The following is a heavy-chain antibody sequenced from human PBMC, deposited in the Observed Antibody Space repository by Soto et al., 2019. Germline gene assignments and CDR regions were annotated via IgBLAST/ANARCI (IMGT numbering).Heavy chain of an antibody. CDR1: GGTFSSYT. V-gene: IGHV1-69*02. Sequence: QVQLVQSGAEVKKPGSSVKVSCKASGGTFSSYTISWVRQAPGQGLEWMGRIIPILGIANYAQKFQGRVTITADKSTSTAYMELRSLRSEDTAVYYCARGTGTSGYGFDYWGQGTLVTVSS. CDR3: ARGTGTSGYGFDY. J-gene: IGHJ4*02. D-gene: IGHD5-12*01. CDR2: IIPILGIA.